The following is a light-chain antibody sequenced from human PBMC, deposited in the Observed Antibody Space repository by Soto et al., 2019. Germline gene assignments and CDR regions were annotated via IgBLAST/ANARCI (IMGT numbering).Light chain of an antibody. CDR3: QKYSSVPV. V-gene: IGKV1-27*01. CDR1: QGISNY. J-gene: IGKJ3*01. Sequence: DIQMTQSPSSLSASVGDRVTITCRASQGISNYVAWYQQKPGKPPKLRIYAASTLQSGVPSRFSGSGSGTDFTLTINSLQPEDVATYSCQKYSSVPVFGPGTKVDIK. CDR2: AAS.